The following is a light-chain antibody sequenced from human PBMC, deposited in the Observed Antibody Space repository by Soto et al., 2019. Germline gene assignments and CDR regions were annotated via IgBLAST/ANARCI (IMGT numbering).Light chain of an antibody. CDR2: WSS. Sequence: DIVMTQSPDSLAVSLGERTTINCKSSQRVLYSSNNKKYLAWYQQKPGQPPKLLIYWSSTRESGVPDRFSGSGSGTEFTLTISSLQAEDVAVYYCQQYYSTPYTFGQGTKLEIK. V-gene: IGKV4-1*01. J-gene: IGKJ2*01. CDR3: QQYYSTPYT. CDR1: QRVLYSSNNKKY.